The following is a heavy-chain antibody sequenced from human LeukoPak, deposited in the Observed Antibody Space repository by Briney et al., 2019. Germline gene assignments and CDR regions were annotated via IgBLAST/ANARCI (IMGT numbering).Heavy chain of an antibody. CDR3: ARDEASRGWPFDY. CDR1: GFTFSSYS. Sequence: GGSLRLSCAASGFTFSSYSMNWVRQAPGKGLEWVSYISSSRSTIYYADSVKGRFTISRDNAKNSLYLQMNSLRAEDTAVYYCARDEASRGWPFDYWGQGTLVTVSS. V-gene: IGHV3-48*01. D-gene: IGHD6-19*01. J-gene: IGHJ4*02. CDR2: ISSSRSTI.